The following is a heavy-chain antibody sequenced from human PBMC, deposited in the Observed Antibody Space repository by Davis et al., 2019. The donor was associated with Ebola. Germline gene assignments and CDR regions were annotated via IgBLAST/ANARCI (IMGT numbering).Heavy chain of an antibody. CDR2: ISSSSSYI. CDR1: GFTFSSYS. J-gene: IGHJ4*02. Sequence: GGSLRLSCAASGFTFSSYSMNWVRQAPGKGLEWVSSISSSSSYIYYADSVKGRFTISRDNAKNSLYLQMNSLRAEDTAVYYGARGIAVAGTGGYWGQGTLVTVSS. CDR3: ARGIAVAGTGGY. V-gene: IGHV3-21*01. D-gene: IGHD6-19*01.